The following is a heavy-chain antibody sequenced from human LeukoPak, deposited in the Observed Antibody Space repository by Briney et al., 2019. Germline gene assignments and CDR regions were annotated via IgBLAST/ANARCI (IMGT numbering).Heavy chain of an antibody. Sequence: SETLSLTCTVSGGSISSYYWSWIRQPPGKRLEWIGYSYFSGSTNYNPSLKSRVTISVDTSRNQFSLKLNSVTAADTAVYYCAREHGYTSSWYVDYWGQGRLVTVSS. J-gene: IGHJ4*02. V-gene: IGHV4-59*01. CDR1: GGSISSYY. CDR3: AREHGYTSSWYVDY. D-gene: IGHD6-13*01. CDR2: SYFSGST.